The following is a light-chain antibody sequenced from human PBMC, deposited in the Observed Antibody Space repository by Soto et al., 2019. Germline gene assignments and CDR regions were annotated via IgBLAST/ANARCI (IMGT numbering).Light chain of an antibody. CDR1: SSDVGGYNY. Sequence: QSALTQPASVSGSPGQTITISCTGTSSDVGGYNYVSWYQQHPGKAPKLMIYDVSDRPSGVSNRFSGAKSVNTASLTISGLQAEDEADYYCSSYTSSSTARFGGGTKVTVL. CDR2: DVS. V-gene: IGLV2-14*01. J-gene: IGLJ2*01. CDR3: SSYTSSSTAR.